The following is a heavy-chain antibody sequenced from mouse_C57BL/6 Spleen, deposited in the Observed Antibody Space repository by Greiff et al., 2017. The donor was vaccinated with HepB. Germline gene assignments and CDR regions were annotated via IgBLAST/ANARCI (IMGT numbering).Heavy chain of an antibody. V-gene: IGHV1-55*01. J-gene: IGHJ3*01. CDR2: IYPGSGST. Sequence: QVQLQQPGAELVKPGASVKMSCKASGYTFTSYWITWVKQRPGQGLEWIGDIYPGSGSTNYNEKFKSKATLTVDTSSSTAYMRLSSLTSEDSAVYYCARSKGYDYDGAGFAYWGQGTLVTVSA. CDR3: ARSKGYDYDGAGFAY. D-gene: IGHD2-4*01. CDR1: GYTFTSYW.